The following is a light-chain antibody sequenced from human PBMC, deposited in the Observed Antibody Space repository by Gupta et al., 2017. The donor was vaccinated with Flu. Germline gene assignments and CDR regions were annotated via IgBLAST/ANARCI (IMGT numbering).Light chain of an antibody. V-gene: IGLV3-25*03. CDR3: QLADSFGTGI. Sequence: GNALPDHDDYWHQQKAGQALVMVIYKDTGRPAGTPELFSGTNAGTTTMLTISGVQAEDEADYYCQLADSFGTGIFGGGTKLTVL. J-gene: IGLJ2*01. CDR1: ALPDHD. CDR2: KDT.